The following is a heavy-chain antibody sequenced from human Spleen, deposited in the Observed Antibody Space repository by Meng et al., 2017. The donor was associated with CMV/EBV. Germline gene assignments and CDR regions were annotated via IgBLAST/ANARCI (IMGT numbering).Heavy chain of an antibody. D-gene: IGHD1-26*01. Sequence: GGSLRLSCAASRFTFSDSYMSWIRQAPGKGLEWISYISSSGNTIWYADSVEGRFTIFRDNAKKSLYLQMNNLRADDTAVYYCARGEWDLLRGAFDIWGQGTLVTVSS. CDR2: ISSSGNTI. V-gene: IGHV3-11*01. CDR3: ARGEWDLLRGAFDI. CDR1: RFTFSDSY. J-gene: IGHJ3*02.